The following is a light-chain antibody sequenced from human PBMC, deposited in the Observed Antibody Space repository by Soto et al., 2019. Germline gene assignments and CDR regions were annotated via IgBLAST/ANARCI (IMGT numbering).Light chain of an antibody. Sequence: EIVLTQSPGTLSLSPGESATLSCRASESVSSSYLAWYQQKLGQAPRLLIYGASTRATGIPDRFSGSGYGTDFSLTITRLEPEDSAVYYCQQYGGSPRTFGQGTKVEFK. V-gene: IGKV3-20*01. CDR1: ESVSSSY. J-gene: IGKJ1*01. CDR2: GAS. CDR3: QQYGGSPRT.